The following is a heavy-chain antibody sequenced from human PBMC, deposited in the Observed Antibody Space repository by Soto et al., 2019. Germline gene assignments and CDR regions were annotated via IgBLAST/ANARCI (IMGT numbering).Heavy chain of an antibody. J-gene: IGHJ6*02. CDR2: IIPIFGTA. D-gene: IGHD3-10*01. CDR3: ASIRANTYCYGMDV. Sequence: QVQLVQSGAEVKKPGSSVKVSCKASGGTFSSYAISWVRQAPGQGLEWMGGIIPIFGTADYAQKFQGRVTITADESTSPAYLELSSLRSEDTAVYYCASIRANTYCYGMDVWGQGNTVTVSS. V-gene: IGHV1-69*12. CDR1: GGTFSSYA.